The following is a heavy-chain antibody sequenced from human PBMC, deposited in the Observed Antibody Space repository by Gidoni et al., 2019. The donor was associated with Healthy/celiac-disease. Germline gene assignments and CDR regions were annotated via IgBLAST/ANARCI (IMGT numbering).Heavy chain of an antibody. V-gene: IGHV3-21*01. D-gene: IGHD6-6*01. CDR1: GFTFSSYS. CDR2: ISSSSSYI. J-gene: IGHJ5*02. CDR3: ARDADSIAARRGGDWFDP. Sequence: EVQLVESGGGLVKPGGSLRLSCAASGFTFSSYSMNWVRKAPGKGLEWVSSISSSSSYIYYADSVKGRFTISRDNAKNSLYLQMNSLRAEDTAVYYCARDADSIAARRGGDWFDPWGQGTLVTVSS.